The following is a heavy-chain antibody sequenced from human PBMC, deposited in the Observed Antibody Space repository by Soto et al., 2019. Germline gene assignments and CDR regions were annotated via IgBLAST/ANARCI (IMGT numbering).Heavy chain of an antibody. D-gene: IGHD2-21*01. CDR1: GADLNSGNYY. Sequence: PSETLSLTCSVSGADLNSGNYYWSWIRQVPGKGLEWLGHIYVTGAVDYNPSLMDLITISQDTSERQFSLHLRLVTAADTAVYYCARLRIATNNYKWFDPWGQGTLVTVSS. V-gene: IGHV4-31*01. CDR3: ARLRIATNNYKWFDP. CDR2: IYVTGAV. J-gene: IGHJ5*02.